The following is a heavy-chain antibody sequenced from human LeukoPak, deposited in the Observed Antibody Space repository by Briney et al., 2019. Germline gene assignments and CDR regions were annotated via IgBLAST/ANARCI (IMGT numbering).Heavy chain of an antibody. Sequence: PSETLSLTCTVSGGSISSSSYYWGWIRQPPGEGLEWIGSIYYSGSTYYNPSLKSRVTISVDTSKNQFSLKLSSVTAADTAVYYCARVSSARSDTLDYWGQGTLVTVSS. J-gene: IGHJ4*02. CDR2: IYYSGST. D-gene: IGHD5-18*01. CDR3: ARVSSARSDTLDY. CDR1: GGSISSSSYY. V-gene: IGHV4-39*07.